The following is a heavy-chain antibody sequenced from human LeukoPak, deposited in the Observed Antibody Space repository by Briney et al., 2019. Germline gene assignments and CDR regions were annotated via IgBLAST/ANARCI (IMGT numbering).Heavy chain of an antibody. CDR1: GFTFDDYA. CDR3: AKDVAVVAAKNFDH. J-gene: IGHJ4*02. D-gene: IGHD2-21*02. V-gene: IGHV3-43*02. CDR2: IRGDGGST. Sequence: TGGSLRLSCAASGFTFDDYAMHWVRQAPGKGLEWVSLIRGDGGSTYYADSVKGRFTISRDNSKNSLFLQTNSLRTDDTALYYCAKDVAVVAAKNFDHWGQGTLVTVSS.